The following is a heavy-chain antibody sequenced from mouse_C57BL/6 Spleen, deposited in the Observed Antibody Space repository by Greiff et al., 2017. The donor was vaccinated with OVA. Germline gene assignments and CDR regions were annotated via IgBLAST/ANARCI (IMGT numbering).Heavy chain of an antibody. J-gene: IGHJ2*01. V-gene: IGHV1-52*01. CDR3: ARDYGNYVFDY. Sequence: VQLQQPGAELVRPGSSVKLSCKASGYTFTSYWMHWVKQRPIQGLEWIGNIDPSDSETHYNQKFKDKATLTVDKSSSTAYMQLSSLTSEDSAVYYCARDYGNYVFDYWGQGTTLTVSS. CDR1: GYTFTSYW. D-gene: IGHD2-1*01. CDR2: IDPSDSET.